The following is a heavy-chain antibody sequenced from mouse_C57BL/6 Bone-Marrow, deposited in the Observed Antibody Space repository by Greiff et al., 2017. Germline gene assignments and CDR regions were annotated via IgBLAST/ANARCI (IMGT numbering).Heavy chain of an antibody. Sequence: VQLQQSGAELVKPGASVKLSCTAPGFNIKDYYMHWVKQRTEQGLEWIGRIDPEDGETKYAPKFHGKATITADTSSTTAYLQLRSLTSEDTAVXYCFYYKKGYLYFEVWGTGTTVTVSA. J-gene: IGHJ1*03. D-gene: IGHD2-1*01. V-gene: IGHV14-2*01. CDR2: IDPEDGET. CDR3: FYYKKGYLYFEV. CDR1: GFNIKDYY.